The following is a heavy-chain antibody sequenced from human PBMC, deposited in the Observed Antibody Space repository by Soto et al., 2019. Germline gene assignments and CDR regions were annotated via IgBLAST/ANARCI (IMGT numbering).Heavy chain of an antibody. J-gene: IGHJ6*02. Sequence: SETLPLTCTVVGGTIRSYYWSWIRQPTEKGLEWIGYIYYSGSTNYNPSLKSRVTISVDTSKNQFSLKLSSVTAADTAVYYCARGDGSGSYYIPYYYGMDVWGQGTTVTVSS. CDR2: IYYSGST. D-gene: IGHD3-10*01. V-gene: IGHV4-59*01. CDR3: ARGDGSGSYYIPYYYGMDV. CDR1: GGTIRSYY.